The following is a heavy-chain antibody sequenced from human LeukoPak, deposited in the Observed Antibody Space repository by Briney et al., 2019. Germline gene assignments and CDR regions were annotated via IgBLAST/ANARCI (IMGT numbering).Heavy chain of an antibody. CDR3: ARVPHAHVNWGWNSFDY. D-gene: IGHD7-27*01. CDR1: GDSVSSNSAA. V-gene: IGHV6-1*01. Sequence: SQTLSLTCAISGDSVSSNSAAWNWIRQSPSRGLEWLGRAYDMSKWYNEYAGSVKGRITITPDTSKNHFSLQLNSATPEATAVYYCARVPHAHVNWGWNSFDYWGQGTLVTVSS. CDR2: AYDMSKWYN. J-gene: IGHJ4*02.